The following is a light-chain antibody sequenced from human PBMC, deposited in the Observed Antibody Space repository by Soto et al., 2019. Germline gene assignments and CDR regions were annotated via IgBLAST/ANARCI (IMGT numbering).Light chain of an antibody. Sequence: QSALSQPSCVSWTPGHTITVCCTRTSNDVGGYNYVSWYQHPPGKAPKLMISEVSNRPSGVSNRFSGSKSGNTASLTISGLQAEDEADYYCSSYTSTSTRVFGTGTKVTVL. CDR3: SSYTSTSTRV. CDR1: SNDVGGYNY. V-gene: IGLV2-14*01. CDR2: EVS. J-gene: IGLJ1*01.